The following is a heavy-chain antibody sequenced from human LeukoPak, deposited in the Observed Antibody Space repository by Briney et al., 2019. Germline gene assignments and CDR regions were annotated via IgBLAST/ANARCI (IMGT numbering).Heavy chain of an antibody. Sequence: GGSLRLSCAASGFTFSSYAMHWVRRAPGKELEWVAGISYDGSNKYYADSVKGRFTISRDNSKNTLYLQMNSLRAEDTAVYYCARAPEEGYCSSTSCLNAFDIWGQGTMVTVSS. D-gene: IGHD2-2*01. CDR2: ISYDGSNK. CDR3: ARAPEEGYCSSTSCLNAFDI. CDR1: GFTFSSYA. V-gene: IGHV3-30-3*01. J-gene: IGHJ3*02.